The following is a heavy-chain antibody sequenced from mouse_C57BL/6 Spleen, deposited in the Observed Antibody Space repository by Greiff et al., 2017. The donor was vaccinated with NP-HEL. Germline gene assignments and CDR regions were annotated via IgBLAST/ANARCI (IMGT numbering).Heavy chain of an antibody. CDR3: TTPLLGY. CDR1: GFNIKDDY. V-gene: IGHV14-4*01. D-gene: IGHD6-1*01. Sequence: VQLQQSGAELVRPGASVKLSCTASGFNIKDDYMHWVKQRPEQGLEWIGWIDPDNGDTEYAPKFPGKATITADTSSNTAYLQLSSLTSEDTAVYYCTTPLLGYWGQGTTLTVSS. J-gene: IGHJ2*01. CDR2: IDPDNGDT.